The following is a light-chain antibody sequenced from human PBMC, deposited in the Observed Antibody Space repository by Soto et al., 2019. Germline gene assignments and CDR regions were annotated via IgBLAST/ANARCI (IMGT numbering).Light chain of an antibody. Sequence: QTVVTQEPSLTVSPGGTVTLTCASSTGAVTSVSYPNWVQQKPGQAPRALIYSTSNSHSWTPARFSGSLLGGKAALTLSGVRPEDEAVYYCLLYFGSAQVFGGGTKLTVL. V-gene: IGLV7-43*01. CDR3: LLYFGSAQV. J-gene: IGLJ3*02. CDR1: TGAVTSVSY. CDR2: STS.